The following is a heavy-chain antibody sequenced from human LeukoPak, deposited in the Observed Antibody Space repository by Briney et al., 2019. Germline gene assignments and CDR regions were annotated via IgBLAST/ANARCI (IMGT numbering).Heavy chain of an antibody. CDR3: AGKSIAAAYLDY. D-gene: IGHD6-13*01. CDR2: ISSSGSTI. Sequence: GGSLRLSCAASGLTFSDNYMSWIRQAPGKGLEWVSYISSSGSTIYYADSVKGRFTISRDNAKNSLYLQMNSLRAEDTAVYYCAGKSIAAAYLDYWGQGTLVTVSS. CDR1: GLTFSDNY. J-gene: IGHJ4*02. V-gene: IGHV3-11*01.